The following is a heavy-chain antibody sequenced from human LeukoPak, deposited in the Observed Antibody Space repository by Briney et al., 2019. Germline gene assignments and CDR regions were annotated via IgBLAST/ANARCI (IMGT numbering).Heavy chain of an antibody. J-gene: IGHJ3*02. CDR2: INHSGST. V-gene: IGHV4-34*01. D-gene: IGHD1-14*01. CDR3: ARGRRNSGRGAFDI. CDR1: GGSFSGYY. Sequence: SETLSLTCAVYGGSFSGYYWSWIRQPPGKGLEWIGEINHSGSTNYNPSLKSRVTISVDTSKNQFSLKLSSVTAADTAVYYCARGRRNSGRGAFDIWGQGTMVTVSS.